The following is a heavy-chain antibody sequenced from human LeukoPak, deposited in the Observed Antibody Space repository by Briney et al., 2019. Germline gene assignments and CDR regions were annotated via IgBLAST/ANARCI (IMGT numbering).Heavy chain of an antibody. CDR3: ARDADPGGLDY. D-gene: IGHD3-16*01. Sequence: PSETLSLTCTVSGGSISSYYWSWIRQPPGKGLEWIGYIYFSASTNYNPSLKSRVTISVDTSKNQFSLKLSSVTAADTAVYYCARDADPGGLDYWGQGILVTASS. V-gene: IGHV4-59*01. CDR2: IYFSAST. J-gene: IGHJ4*02. CDR1: GGSISSYY.